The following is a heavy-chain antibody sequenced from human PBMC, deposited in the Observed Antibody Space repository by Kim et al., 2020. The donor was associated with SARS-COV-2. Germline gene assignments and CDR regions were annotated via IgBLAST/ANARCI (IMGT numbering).Heavy chain of an antibody. Sequence: GGSLRLSCAASGFTFSSYGMHWVRQAPGKGLEWVAVISYDGSNKYYADSVKGRFTISRDNSKNTLYLQMNSLRAEDTAVYYCANIVGSWGQGTLVTVSS. V-gene: IGHV3-30*18. CDR2: ISYDGSNK. CDR3: ANIVGS. CDR1: GFTFSSYG. J-gene: IGHJ4*02. D-gene: IGHD2-15*01.